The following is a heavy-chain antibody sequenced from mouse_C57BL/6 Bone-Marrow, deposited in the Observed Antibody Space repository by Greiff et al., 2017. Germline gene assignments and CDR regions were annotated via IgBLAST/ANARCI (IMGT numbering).Heavy chain of an antibody. CDR2: INPYNGGT. V-gene: IGHV1-19*01. CDR1: VYTFTDYY. Sequence: EVQLQQSGPVLVKPGASVKMSCKASVYTFTDYYMNWVKQSHGKSLEWIGVINPYNGGTSYNQKFKGKATLTVDTSSSTAYMGLNSLTAEDSAVYYCAREYYCGSFYWFFDVWGTGTTVTGSS. J-gene: IGHJ1*03. D-gene: IGHD1-1*01. CDR3: AREYYCGSFYWFFDV.